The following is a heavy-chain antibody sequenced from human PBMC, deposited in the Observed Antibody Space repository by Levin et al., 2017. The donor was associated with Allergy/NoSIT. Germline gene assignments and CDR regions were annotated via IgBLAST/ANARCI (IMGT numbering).Heavy chain of an antibody. J-gene: IGHJ4*02. CDR2: INHSGST. CDR3: ARGKGDY. Sequence: SQTLSLTCAVYGGSFSGYYWSWIRQPPGKGLEWIGEINHSGSTNYNPSLKSRVTISVDTSKNQFSLKLSSVTAADTAVYYCARGKGDYWGQGTLVTVSS. V-gene: IGHV4-34*01. CDR1: GGSFSGYY.